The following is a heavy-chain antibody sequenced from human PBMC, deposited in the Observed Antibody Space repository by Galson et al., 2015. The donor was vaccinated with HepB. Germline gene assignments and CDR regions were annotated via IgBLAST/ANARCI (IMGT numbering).Heavy chain of an antibody. CDR3: TRPLSDFDY. CDR1: GFTFSGSA. D-gene: IGHD3-16*02. V-gene: IGHV3-73*01. CDR2: IRSKANSYAT. Sequence: SLRLSCAASGFTFSGSAMHWVRQASGKGLEWVGRIRSKANSYATAYAASVKGRFTISRDDSKNTAYLQMNSLKTEDTAVYYCTRPLSDFDYWGQGTLVTVSS. J-gene: IGHJ4*02.